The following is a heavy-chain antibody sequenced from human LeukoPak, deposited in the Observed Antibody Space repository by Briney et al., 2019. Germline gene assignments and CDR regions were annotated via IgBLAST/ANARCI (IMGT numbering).Heavy chain of an antibody. J-gene: IGHJ6*02. CDR2: VYSGGVA. CDR3: ARESPGDSNGLDV. D-gene: IGHD7-27*01. CDR1: GFTVSSNY. Sequence: GGSLRLSCAASGFTVSSNYMNWVRQPPGKGLDWVSIVYSGGVAYYADSVKGRFTISRDYSENTLSLQMNSQRAEDTAIYYCARESPGDSNGLDVWGQGTTVTVSS. V-gene: IGHV3-66*01.